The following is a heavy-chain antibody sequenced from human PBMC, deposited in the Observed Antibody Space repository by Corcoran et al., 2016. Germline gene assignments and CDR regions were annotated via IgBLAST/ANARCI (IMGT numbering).Heavy chain of an antibody. V-gene: IGHV1-69*06. Sequence: QVQLVQSGAEVKKPGSSVKVSCKASGGTFSSYAISWVRQAPGQGLEWMGGIIPIFGTANYAQKFQGRVTITADKSTSTAYMELSSQRSEDTAVYYGGREGYYDSSGYSPKGAFDIWGQGTMVTVSS. D-gene: IGHD3-22*01. J-gene: IGHJ3*02. CDR1: GGTFSSYA. CDR2: IIPIFGTA. CDR3: GREGYYDSSGYSPKGAFDI.